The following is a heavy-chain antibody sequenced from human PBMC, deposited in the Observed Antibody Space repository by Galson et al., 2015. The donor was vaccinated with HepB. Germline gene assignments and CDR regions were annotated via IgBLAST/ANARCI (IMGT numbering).Heavy chain of an antibody. V-gene: IGHV1-18*04. J-gene: IGHJ6*02. D-gene: IGHD6-13*01. CDR2: ISAHNGNT. CDR3: ARAVAAGDYYYGMDV. CDR1: GYTFSSYG. Sequence: SVKVSCKAAGYTFSSYGITWVRQAPGQGLQWMGRISAHNGNTNYAQELQGRVTMTTDTSTSTVYMELRSLRSDDTAVYYCARAVAAGDYYYGMDVWGQGTTVTVSS.